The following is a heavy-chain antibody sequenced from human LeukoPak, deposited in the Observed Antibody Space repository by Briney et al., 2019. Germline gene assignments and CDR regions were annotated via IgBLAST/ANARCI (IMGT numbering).Heavy chain of an antibody. CDR1: GYTLTELS. J-gene: IGHJ3*02. D-gene: IGHD1-26*01. CDR2: FDPEDGET. CDR3: ATVPWELPIHDAFDI. Sequence: ASLKVSCKVSGYTLTELSMHWVRQAPGKGLEWMGGFDPEDGETIYAQKFQGRVTMTEDTSTDTAYMELSSLRSEDTAVYYCATVPWELPIHDAFDIWGQGTTVTVSS. V-gene: IGHV1-24*01.